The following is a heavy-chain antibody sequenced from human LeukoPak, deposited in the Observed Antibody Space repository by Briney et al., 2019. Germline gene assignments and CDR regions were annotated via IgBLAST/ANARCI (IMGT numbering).Heavy chain of an antibody. CDR2: ISYDGSNK. CDR1: GFTFSSYG. V-gene: IGHV3-30*18. Sequence: GGSLRLSCAASGFTFSSYGMHWVRQAPGKGLEWVAVISYDGSNKYYADSVKGRFTISRDNSKNTLYLQMNSLRAEDTAVYYCAKDLTYGSGKELDYWGQGTLVTVSS. CDR3: AKDLTYGSGKELDY. D-gene: IGHD3-10*01. J-gene: IGHJ4*02.